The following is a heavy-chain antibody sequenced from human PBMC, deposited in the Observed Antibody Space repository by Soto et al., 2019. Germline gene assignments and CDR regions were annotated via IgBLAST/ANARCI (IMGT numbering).Heavy chain of an antibody. CDR1: GFSLSTNGMC. V-gene: IGHV2-70*01. J-gene: IGHJ6*02. Sequence: ESGPTLVNPTQTLTLTCTFSGFSLSTNGMCVSWIRQPPGKALEWLALIDWDDDKHYSTSLKTRLTISKDTSKNQVVLKMTNMDPVDTATYYCARIRRSYYYYGMDVWGQGTTVTVSS. CDR3: ARIRRSYYYYGMDV. CDR2: IDWDDDK.